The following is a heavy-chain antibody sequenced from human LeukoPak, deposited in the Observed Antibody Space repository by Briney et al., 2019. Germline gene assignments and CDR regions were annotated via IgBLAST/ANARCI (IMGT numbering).Heavy chain of an antibody. J-gene: IGHJ4*02. CDR2: INAGNGNT. CDR3: ARGEGVPAVTETLDY. D-gene: IGHD2-2*01. CDR1: GYTFTSYA. Sequence: ASVKVSCKASGYTFTSYAMHWVRQAPGQRLEWMGWINAGNGNTKYSQKFQGRVTITRDTSASTAYMELSSLRSEDTAVYYCARGEGVPAVTETLDYWGQGTLVTVSS. V-gene: IGHV1-3*01.